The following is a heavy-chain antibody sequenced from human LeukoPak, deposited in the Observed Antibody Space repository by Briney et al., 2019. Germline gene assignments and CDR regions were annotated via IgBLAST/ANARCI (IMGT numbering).Heavy chain of an antibody. CDR2: IYYTGST. V-gene: IGHV4-39*01. Sequence: SETLALTCTVSGGSISNSRFYWGWIRQPPGKGLEWIGTIYYTGSTYYRPSLKSRVTISVDTSKNQFSLELNSVTAADTAVYYCARSRLQLPNWFDPWGQGTLVSVSS. J-gene: IGHJ5*02. CDR1: GGSISNSRFY. CDR3: ARSRLQLPNWFDP. D-gene: IGHD2-2*01.